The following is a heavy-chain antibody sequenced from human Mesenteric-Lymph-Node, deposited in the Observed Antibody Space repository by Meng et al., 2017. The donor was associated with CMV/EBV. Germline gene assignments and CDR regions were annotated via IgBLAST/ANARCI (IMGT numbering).Heavy chain of an antibody. Sequence: GSLRLSCTVSVTSISDGPISSSNNHWGWIRQPPGKGLEWIGSVYYGGNTDYNPSLKNRVTISLDMSKDQFSLKVNSVTAADTAVYYCARRWYSSSYDYWGQGTLVTV. CDR1: VTSISDGPISSSNNH. D-gene: IGHD6-6*01. V-gene: IGHV4-39*07. J-gene: IGHJ4*02. CDR2: VYYGGNT. CDR3: ARRWYSSSYDY.